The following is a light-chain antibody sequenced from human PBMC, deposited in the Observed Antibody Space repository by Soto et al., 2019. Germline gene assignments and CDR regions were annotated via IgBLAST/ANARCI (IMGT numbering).Light chain of an antibody. CDR2: AAS. V-gene: IGKV3-20*01. CDR1: QSVSSNY. CDR3: QYYVTSFARLT. J-gene: IGKJ3*01. Sequence: EIVLTQSPGTLSLSPGERATLSCRASQSVSSNYLAWYQQKPGQAPRLLIYAASRRAAAIPDRFTGSGSGPDFALTITRLEPEDFAVYYCQYYVTSFARLTFGPGTKVD.